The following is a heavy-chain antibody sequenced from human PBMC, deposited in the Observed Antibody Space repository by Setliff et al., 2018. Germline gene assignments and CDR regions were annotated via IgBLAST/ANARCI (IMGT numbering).Heavy chain of an antibody. CDR2: ISYGGNT. J-gene: IGHJ4*01. V-gene: IGHV4-39*01. CDR1: GASISANHY. D-gene: IGHD1-1*01. CDR3: ASGLEFDY. Sequence: SETLSLTCTVSGASISANHYWGWIRQTPGKGLEWIGSISYGGNTYYDPSLKGRVTIFADTSRNQFSLKLNSVTAADSAVYYCASGLEFDYWGPGSLVTVSS.